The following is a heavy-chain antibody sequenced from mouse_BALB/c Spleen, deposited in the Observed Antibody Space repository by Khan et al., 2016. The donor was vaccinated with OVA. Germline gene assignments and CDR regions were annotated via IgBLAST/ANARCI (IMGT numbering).Heavy chain of an antibody. V-gene: IGHV5-6-5*01. J-gene: IGHJ2*01. CDR1: GFTFSSYV. D-gene: IGHD2-14*01. CDR2: ISSGGST. Sequence: EVMLVESGGSSVKPGGSLKLSCAVSGFTFSSYVMSWVRQTPEKRLEWVASISSGGSTYYPDSVKGRVTISRDNARNIVNLQMSSLRSEDMAIYYCAREAYRYDEYYFDYWGQGTTLTVSS. CDR3: AREAYRYDEYYFDY.